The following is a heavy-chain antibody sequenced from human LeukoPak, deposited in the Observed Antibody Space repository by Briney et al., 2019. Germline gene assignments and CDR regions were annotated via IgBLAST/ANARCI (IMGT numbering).Heavy chain of an antibody. Sequence: GGSLRLSCAASGFTFSNYAMSWVRQAPGKGLEWVSAISGSGHSTYYADSVKGRFTISRDNPKNTLYLQMNSLRADDTAVYYCAYYYDNGDRYYELYFDNWGQGTLVTVSS. V-gene: IGHV3-23*01. CDR1: GFTFSNYA. CDR3: AYYYDNGDRYYELYFDN. CDR2: ISGSGHST. J-gene: IGHJ4*02. D-gene: IGHD3-22*01.